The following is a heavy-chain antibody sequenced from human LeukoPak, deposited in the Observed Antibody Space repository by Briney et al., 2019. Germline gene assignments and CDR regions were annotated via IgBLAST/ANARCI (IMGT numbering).Heavy chain of an antibody. J-gene: IGHJ6*03. Sequence: GGSLRLSCAASGFTFSDYYMSWIRQAPGKGLEWVSYISSSGSTRYYADSVKGRFTISRDNAKNSLYLQMNSLRAEDTAVYYCARAPREGYMDVWGKGTTVTVSS. CDR1: GFTFSDYY. CDR2: ISSSGSTR. V-gene: IGHV3-11*01. CDR3: ARAPREGYMDV.